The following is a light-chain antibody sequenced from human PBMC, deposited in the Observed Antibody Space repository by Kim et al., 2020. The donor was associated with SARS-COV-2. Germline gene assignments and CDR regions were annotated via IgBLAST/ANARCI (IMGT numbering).Light chain of an antibody. J-gene: IGKJ2*01. CDR3: QQYLGSPPYT. CDR1: QSVLYSLDNRNC. V-gene: IGKV4-1*01. Sequence: DVVMTQSPDSLAVSLGERATINCKSSQSVLYSLDNRNCLAWYQHKPGQPPKLLIYSASTRESGVPDRFTGSGSVTDFTLTISSLQAEDVAVDYCQQYLGSPPYTFGQGTKLEI. CDR2: SAS.